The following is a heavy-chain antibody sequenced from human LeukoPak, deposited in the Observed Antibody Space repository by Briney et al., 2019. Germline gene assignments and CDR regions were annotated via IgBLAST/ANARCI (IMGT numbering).Heavy chain of an antibody. CDR1: GFSFRSHW. D-gene: IGHD4-23*01. CDR3: ITHTTTMGNFDY. Sequence: GGSLRLSCAASGFSFRSHWMHWVRQAPGKGLVWVSRINSYGSSTLYVDSVKGRFTISRDNAKNTLYLQMNSLRAEDTAVYYCITHTTTMGNFDYWGQGTLVTVSS. CDR2: INSYGSST. V-gene: IGHV3-74*01. J-gene: IGHJ4*02.